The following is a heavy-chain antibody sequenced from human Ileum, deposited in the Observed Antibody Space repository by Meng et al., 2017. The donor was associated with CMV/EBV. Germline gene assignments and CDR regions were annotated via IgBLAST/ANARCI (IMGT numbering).Heavy chain of an antibody. CDR2: INWNGGST. J-gene: IGHJ5*02. Sequence: LSLTCAASGFTFDDYGMSWVRQAPGKGLEWVSGINWNGGSTGYADSVKGRFTISRDNAKNHFSLNLDSVTAADTATYYCARLVESFDPWGPGTLVTVSS. D-gene: IGHD2-21*01. CDR1: GFTFDDYG. V-gene: IGHV3-20*04. CDR3: ARLVESFDP.